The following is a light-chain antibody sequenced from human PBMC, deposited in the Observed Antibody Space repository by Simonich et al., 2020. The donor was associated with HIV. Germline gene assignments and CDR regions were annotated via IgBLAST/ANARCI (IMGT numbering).Light chain of an antibody. J-gene: IGKJ4*01. V-gene: IGKV1-39*01. CDR3: QQIYSTPLT. CDR2: AAS. CDR1: QSINTY. Sequence: DIQMTQSPSSLSASLGDRVTITCRARQSINTYLNWYQHKPGKAPKLLIYAASSLQGGVPARFRGSGSGTDFALTISSLQPEDFATYFCQQIYSTPLTFGGGTKLEIK.